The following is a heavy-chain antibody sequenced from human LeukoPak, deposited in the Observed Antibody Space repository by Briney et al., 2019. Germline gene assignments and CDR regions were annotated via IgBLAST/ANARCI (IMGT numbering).Heavy chain of an antibody. CDR1: GFTFRSHA. CDR2: IGGVGAST. D-gene: IGHD4-17*01. Sequence: GGSLRLSCAASGFTFRSHAMNWVRQAPGKGLEWVSSIGGVGASTYYADSVKSRFTISRDNSKNTLYLQMDSLRAEDTALYYCAKAAYGDYVNWFDPWGQGILVIVSS. V-gene: IGHV3-23*01. J-gene: IGHJ5*02. CDR3: AKAAYGDYVNWFDP.